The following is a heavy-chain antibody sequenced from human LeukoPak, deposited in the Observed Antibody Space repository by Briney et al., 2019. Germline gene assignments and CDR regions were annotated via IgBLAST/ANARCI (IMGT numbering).Heavy chain of an antibody. V-gene: IGHV3-66*01. D-gene: IGHD4-17*01. CDR1: GFTVSSNY. Sequence: GGSLRLSCAASGFTVSSNYMSWVRQAPGKGLEWVSVIYSGGSTYYADSVKGRFTISRDNSKNTLYLQMNSLRAEDTAVYYCARESGLTTVTTFDYWGQGTLVTVSS. CDR2: IYSGGST. J-gene: IGHJ4*02. CDR3: ARESGLTTVTTFDY.